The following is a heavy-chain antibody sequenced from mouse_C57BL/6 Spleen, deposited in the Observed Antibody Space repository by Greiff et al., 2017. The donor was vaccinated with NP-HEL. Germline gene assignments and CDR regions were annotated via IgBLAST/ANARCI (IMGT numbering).Heavy chain of an antibody. CDR2: ISSGSSTI. Sequence: EVKLVESGGGLVKPGGSLKLSCAASGFTFSDYGMHWVRQAPEKGLEWVAYISSGSSTIYYADTVKGRFTISRDNAKNTLFLQMTSLRSEDTAMYYCARPYYYDLPYYFDYWGQGTTLTVSS. D-gene: IGHD2-4*01. J-gene: IGHJ2*01. CDR1: GFTFSDYG. CDR3: ARPYYYDLPYYFDY. V-gene: IGHV5-17*01.